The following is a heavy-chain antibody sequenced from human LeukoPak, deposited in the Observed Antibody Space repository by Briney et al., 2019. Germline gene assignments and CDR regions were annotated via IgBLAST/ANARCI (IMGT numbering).Heavy chain of an antibody. D-gene: IGHD1-26*01. CDR2: IYSGGST. Sequence: SGGSLRLSCAASGFTVSSNYMSWVRQAPGKGLEWVSVIYSGGSTYYADSVKGRFTISRDNAKNTLYLQMNTLRAEDTAVYYCVYSGNFRFDYWGQGTLVTVSS. CDR1: GFTVSSNY. V-gene: IGHV3-53*01. CDR3: VYSGNFRFDY. J-gene: IGHJ4*02.